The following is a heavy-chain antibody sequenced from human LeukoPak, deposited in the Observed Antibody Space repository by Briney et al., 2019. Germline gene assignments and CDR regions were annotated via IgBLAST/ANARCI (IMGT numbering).Heavy chain of an antibody. Sequence: SETLSLTCTVSGGSISSYYWSWIRQPPGKGLEWIAYISDIGSINYNPSLKGRVTISLETSKNQFSLKLSSVTAADTAVYYCAGHHPRNTVDFWGQGTLVTVSS. CDR3: AGHHPRNTVDF. V-gene: IGHV4-59*08. J-gene: IGHJ4*02. D-gene: IGHD2-8*02. CDR1: GGSISSYY. CDR2: ISDIGSI.